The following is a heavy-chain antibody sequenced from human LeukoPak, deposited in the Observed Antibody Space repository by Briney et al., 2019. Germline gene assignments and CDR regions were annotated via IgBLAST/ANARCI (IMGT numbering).Heavy chain of an antibody. V-gene: IGHV4-39*01. J-gene: IGHJ4*02. D-gene: IGHD5-12*01. Sequence: PSETCPSPALSLVAPSAVLVTTGGWIRQPPGKGLEWIGTIHYTGTTYYNPSLKSRVTISVDTSKNQFSLRLTSVLAADTAVYYCARHAYSGYDYPIDYWGQGTLVPVSS. CDR3: ARHAYSGYDYPIDY. CDR2: IHYTGTT. CDR1: VAPSAVLVTT.